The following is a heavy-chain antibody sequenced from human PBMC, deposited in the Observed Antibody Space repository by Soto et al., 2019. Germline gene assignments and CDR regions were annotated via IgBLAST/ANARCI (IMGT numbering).Heavy chain of an antibody. CDR3: ARDTSYDFWSGYGMDV. V-gene: IGHV3-30*14. CDR2: ISYAGDNE. CDR1: GFSFINHA. D-gene: IGHD3-3*01. J-gene: IGHJ6*02. Sequence: QVQLVESGGGVVQPGRSLRLSCAGSGFSFINHAAHWVRQAPGKGLEWVAVISYAGDNEYYADSVKGRFIISRDNSKNKLYLQMNFLKTEDNAVYYCARDTSYDFWSGYGMDVWGQGTTVTVSS.